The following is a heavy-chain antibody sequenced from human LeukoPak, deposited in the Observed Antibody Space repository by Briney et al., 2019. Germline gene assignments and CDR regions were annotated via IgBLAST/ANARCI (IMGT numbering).Heavy chain of an antibody. CDR3: ARDRVESSGYYYYYGIDV. D-gene: IGHD3-22*01. Sequence: PSETLSLTCTVSGASITTYYWSWIRQPAGKGLEWIGRIYTSVSTTYNPSLKSRVTMSLDTSKNQFSLKLSSVTAADTAVYYCARDRVESSGYYYYYGIDVWGQGTTVTVSS. V-gene: IGHV4-4*07. J-gene: IGHJ6*02. CDR1: GASITTYY. CDR2: IYTSVST.